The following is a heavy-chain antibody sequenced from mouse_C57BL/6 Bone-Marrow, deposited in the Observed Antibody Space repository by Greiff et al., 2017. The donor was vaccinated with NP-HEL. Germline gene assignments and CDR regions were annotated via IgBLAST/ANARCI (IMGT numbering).Heavy chain of an antibody. CDR1: GYTFTSYW. CDR3: ARPSYYYGSSSRFAY. Sequence: QVQLQQSGAELVKPGASVKLSCKASGYTFTSYWMHWVKQRPGQGLEWIGMIHPNSGSTNYNEKFKSKATLTVDKSSSTAYMQLSSLTSEDSAVYYCARPSYYYGSSSRFAYWGQGTLVTVSA. V-gene: IGHV1-64*01. CDR2: IHPNSGST. D-gene: IGHD1-1*01. J-gene: IGHJ3*01.